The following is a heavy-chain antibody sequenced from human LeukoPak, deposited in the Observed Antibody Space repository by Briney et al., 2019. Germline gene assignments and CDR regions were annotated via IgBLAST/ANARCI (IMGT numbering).Heavy chain of an antibody. CDR2: INPNSGGT. V-gene: IGHV1-2*02. J-gene: IGHJ6*02. Sequence: ASVKVSCTASGYTFTGYYMDWVRQAPGQGLEWMGWINPNSGGTNYAQKIQGRVTMTRDTSIRTAYMELSRLRSDDTAVYYCARGNIVASHYGMDVWGQGTTVTVSS. D-gene: IGHD5-12*01. CDR3: ARGNIVASHYGMDV. CDR1: GYTFTGYY.